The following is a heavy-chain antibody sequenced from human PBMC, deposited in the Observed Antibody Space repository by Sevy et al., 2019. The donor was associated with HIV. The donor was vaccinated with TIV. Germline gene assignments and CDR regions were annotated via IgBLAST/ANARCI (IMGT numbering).Heavy chain of an antibody. CDR1: GFTFSTYV. CDR2: VSSDGSEI. Sequence: GGSLRLSCAVSGFTFSTYVMHWVRQAPGKGLECVAIVSSDGSEINYADSVKGRFTISRDNSRNTLYLQMNSLRTEDTALYYCARDQLGSIDYWGQGPLVTVSS. J-gene: IGHJ4*02. V-gene: IGHV3-30-3*01. D-gene: IGHD7-27*01. CDR3: ARDQLGSIDY.